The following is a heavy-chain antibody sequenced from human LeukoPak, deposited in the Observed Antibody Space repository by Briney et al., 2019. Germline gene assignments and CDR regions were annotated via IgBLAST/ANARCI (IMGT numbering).Heavy chain of an antibody. CDR2: VYSTGTT. D-gene: IGHD3-9*01. J-gene: IGHJ5*01. V-gene: IGHV4-39*01. Sequence: KPSETLSLTCTVSGGSLNTTPYYWAWIRQPPAKGLEGIGNVYSTGTTYYNASLRSRATISVDTSKNQFSLNLNSVTAADTAIYFCARLPTGYPNWFDSWGQGILVTVSS. CDR3: ARLPTGYPNWFDS. CDR1: GGSLNTTPYY.